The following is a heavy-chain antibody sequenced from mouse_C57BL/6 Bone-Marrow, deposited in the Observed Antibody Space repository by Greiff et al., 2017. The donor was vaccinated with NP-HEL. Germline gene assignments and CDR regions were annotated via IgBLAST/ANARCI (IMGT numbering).Heavy chain of an antibody. CDR1: GYTFTSYW. Sequence: VKLQQPGTELVKPGASVKLSCKASGYTFTSYWMHWVKQRPGQGLEWIGNINPSNGGTNYNEKFKSKATLTVDKSSSTAYMQLSSLTSEDSAVYYCARMMGDDGYFDYWGQGTTLTVSS. J-gene: IGHJ2*01. D-gene: IGHD2-3*01. CDR3: ARMMGDDGYFDY. CDR2: INPSNGGT. V-gene: IGHV1-53*01.